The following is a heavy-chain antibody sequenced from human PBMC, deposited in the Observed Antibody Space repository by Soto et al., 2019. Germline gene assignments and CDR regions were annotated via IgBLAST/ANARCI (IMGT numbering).Heavy chain of an antibody. V-gene: IGHV3-48*02. J-gene: IGHJ5*02. D-gene: IGHD1-26*01. CDR3: AREGGSLNWSDP. Sequence: EVQLVESGGGLVQPGGSLRLSCAASGFTFSSYSMNWVRQAPGKRLEWVSYISSSSSTIYYADSVKGRFTISRDNAKNSLCLQMNSLRDVDTAVYYGAREGGSLNWSDPWGQGTLVPVSS. CDR1: GFTFSSYS. CDR2: ISSSSSTI.